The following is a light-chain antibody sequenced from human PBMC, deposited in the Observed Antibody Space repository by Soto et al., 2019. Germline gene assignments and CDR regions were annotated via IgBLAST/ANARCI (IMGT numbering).Light chain of an antibody. V-gene: IGKV4-1*01. J-gene: IGKJ4*01. Sequence: SEIRQSPDPRCVSRGERATINCKSSQSVLYSSNNKNYLAWYQQKPGQPPKLLIYWASTRESGVPDRFSGSGSGTDFTLTISSLQAEDVAVYYCQQYYSTPLTFGGGTKVDIK. CDR3: QQYYSTPLT. CDR2: WAS. CDR1: QSVLYSSNNKNY.